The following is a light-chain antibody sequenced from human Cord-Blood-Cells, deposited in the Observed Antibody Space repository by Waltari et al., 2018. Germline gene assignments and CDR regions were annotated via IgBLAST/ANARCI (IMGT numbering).Light chain of an antibody. CDR2: DVS. J-gene: IGLJ3*02. V-gene: IGLV2-14*03. CDR3: SSYTGSSTLV. CDR1: SSDGGAYTD. Sequence: QSAPTHPASVSGSPGQSITIPCTGTSSDGGAYTDVCWYQQHPGKDPKLMIYDVSNRTSGVSNRFSGSKSGNTASLTISGLPAEDEADYYCSSYTGSSTLVFGGGTKLTVL.